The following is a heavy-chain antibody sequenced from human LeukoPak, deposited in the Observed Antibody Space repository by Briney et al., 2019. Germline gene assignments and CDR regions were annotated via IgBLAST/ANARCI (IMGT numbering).Heavy chain of an antibody. CDR3: ARYDWSTHRHHYFDY. V-gene: IGHV4-39*07. D-gene: IGHD1-1*01. CDR1: GGSISSSSYY. J-gene: IGHJ4*02. CDR2: IYYSGST. Sequence: SETLSLTCTVSGGSISSSSYYWGWIRQPPGKGLEWIGSIYYSGSTYCNPSLKSRVTISVDTSKNQFSLKLSSVTAADTAVYYCARYDWSTHRHHYFDYWGQGTLVTVSS.